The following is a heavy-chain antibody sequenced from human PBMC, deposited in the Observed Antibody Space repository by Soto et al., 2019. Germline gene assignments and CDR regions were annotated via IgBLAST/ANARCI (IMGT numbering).Heavy chain of an antibody. CDR1: RLTFSNYA. D-gene: IGHD6-13*01. CDR3: AKADYSYSWAPGGC. CDR2: ISGSGHTA. V-gene: IGHV3-23*01. J-gene: IGHJ4*02. Sequence: ELQVLESVGGLVQPAGSLRLSCVISRLTFSNYALNWLRQAPGKGLEWVSSISGSGHTAYYADSVKGRFTISRDNSKNTLYLQTHSLRVEDTALYYCAKADYSYSWAPGGCWGQGTLVTVS.